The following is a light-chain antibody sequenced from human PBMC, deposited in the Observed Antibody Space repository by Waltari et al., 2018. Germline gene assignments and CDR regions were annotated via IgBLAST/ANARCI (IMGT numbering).Light chain of an antibody. J-gene: IGKJ1*01. Sequence: EIVLTQSPGSLSLSPGERATLSCRASQSVSKYLAWYKQKPGQAPRLLIHHASSRATGIPDRFSGSGYGTDFSLTISRLEPEDFAVYYCQKYESLPATFGQGTKVEIK. CDR3: QKYESLPAT. CDR2: HAS. CDR1: QSVSKY. V-gene: IGKV3-20*01.